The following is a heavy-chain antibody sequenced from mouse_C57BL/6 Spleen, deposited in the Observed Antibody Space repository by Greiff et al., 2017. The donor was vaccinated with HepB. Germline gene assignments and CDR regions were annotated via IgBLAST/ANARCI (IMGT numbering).Heavy chain of an antibody. CDR3: ARISNYGGWYFDV. D-gene: IGHD2-5*01. V-gene: IGHV5-16*01. CDR1: GFTFSDYY. CDR2: INYDGSST. Sequence: EVQVVESEGGLVQPGSSMKLSCTASGFTFSDYYMAWVRQVPEKGLEWVANINYDGSSTYYLDSLKSRFIISRDNAKNILYLQMSSLKSEDTATYYCARISNYGGWYFDVWGTGTTVTVSS. J-gene: IGHJ1*03.